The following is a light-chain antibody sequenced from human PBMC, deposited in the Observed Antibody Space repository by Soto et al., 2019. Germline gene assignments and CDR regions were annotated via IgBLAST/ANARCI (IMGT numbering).Light chain of an antibody. CDR2: KAS. V-gene: IGKV1-5*03. CDR1: QTISSW. Sequence: VHRTHPASTLSGSVGDRVTIACRASQTISSWLAWYQQKTGKAPKVLIYKASTLNSGVPSSFSGSPYGTDFNLTISSLQTDDFATYDCQHYNSHSQAFGPGTQVDIK. CDR3: QHYNSHSQA. J-gene: IGKJ1*01.